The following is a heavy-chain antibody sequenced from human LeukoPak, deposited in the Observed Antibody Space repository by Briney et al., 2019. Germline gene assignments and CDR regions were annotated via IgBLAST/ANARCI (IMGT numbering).Heavy chain of an antibody. D-gene: IGHD1-1*01. CDR3: AADREPTDPYKWVDP. Sequence: GASVKVSCKASGYSFTGYYIHWVRQAPGQGLEWIGWINPNSGGTNYAQKFQERVTITRDTSTSTAYMELSSLRSEDTAVYYCAADREPTDPYKWVDPWGQGTQVIVSS. V-gene: IGHV1-2*02. CDR2: INPNSGGT. J-gene: IGHJ5*02. CDR1: GYSFTGYY.